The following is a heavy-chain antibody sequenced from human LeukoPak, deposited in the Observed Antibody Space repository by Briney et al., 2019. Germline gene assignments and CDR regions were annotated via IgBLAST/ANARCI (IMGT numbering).Heavy chain of an antibody. CDR3: ARHKDWLTPYRDY. D-gene: IGHD3/OR15-3a*01. V-gene: IGHV4-4*09. CDR1: GGSITRYY. Sequence: PSQTLSLTCTVSGGSITRYYWGWIRQPPEKGLEWIGYTYSSGSTNSNPSLKSRVTISVDTSQNQFSLKLNSVTAADTAVYYCARHKDWLTPYRDYWGQGTLVTVSS. J-gene: IGHJ4*02. CDR2: TYSSGST.